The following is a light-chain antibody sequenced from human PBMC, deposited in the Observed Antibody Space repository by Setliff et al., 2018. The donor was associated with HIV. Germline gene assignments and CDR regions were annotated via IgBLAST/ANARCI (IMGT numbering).Light chain of an antibody. CDR2: DVS. CDR1: SSDVGGYNY. V-gene: IGLV2-14*01. CDR3: GSYTSSSTHVV. Sequence: QSALTQPASVSGSPGQSITISCTGTSSDVGGYNYVSWYQQHPGKAPKLMIYDVSKRPSGVSNRFSGSKSGNTASLTISGLQAGDEADYYCGSYTSSSTHVVFGGGTKGTVL. J-gene: IGLJ2*01.